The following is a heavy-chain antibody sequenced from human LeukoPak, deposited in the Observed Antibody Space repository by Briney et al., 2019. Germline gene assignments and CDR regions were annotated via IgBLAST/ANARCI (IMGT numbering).Heavy chain of an antibody. V-gene: IGHV1-2*06. Sequence: ASVKVSCKASGYTFTGYYMHWVRQAPGQGLEWMGRINPNSGGTNYAQKFQGRVTMTRDTSISTAYMELSRLRSDDTAVYYCARDSFGAVSVVVAAARRDWFDPWGQGTLATVSS. CDR2: INPNSGGT. D-gene: IGHD2-15*01. J-gene: IGHJ5*02. CDR3: ARDSFGAVSVVVAAARRDWFDP. CDR1: GYTFTGYY.